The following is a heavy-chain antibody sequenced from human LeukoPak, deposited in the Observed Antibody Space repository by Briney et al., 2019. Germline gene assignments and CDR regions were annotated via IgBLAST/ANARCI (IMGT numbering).Heavy chain of an antibody. CDR3: ARESESYDSSGSTFGY. J-gene: IGHJ4*02. CDR2: IRYDASNK. V-gene: IGHV3-30*02. Sequence: GGSLRLSCAASGFSFSTYEFHWVRHAPGKGLAWVAFIRYDASNKYYADSVKGRFTISRDDSKNTLYLQMNSLRAEDTAVYYCARESESYDSSGSTFGYWGQGTLVTVSS. D-gene: IGHD3-22*01. CDR1: GFSFSTYE.